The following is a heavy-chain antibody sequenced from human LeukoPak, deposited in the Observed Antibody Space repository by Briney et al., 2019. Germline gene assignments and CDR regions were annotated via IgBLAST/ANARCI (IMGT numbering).Heavy chain of an antibody. V-gene: IGHV4-34*01. Sequence: SETLSLTCAAYGGSFSGYYWSWIRQPPGKGLEWIGEINHSGSTNYNPSLKSRVTISVDTSKNQFSLKLSSVTAADTAVYYCARGRPSYGYDYYYYYGMDVWGQGTTVTVSS. CDR2: INHSGST. CDR3: ARGRPSYGYDYYYYYGMDV. J-gene: IGHJ6*02. D-gene: IGHD5-18*01. CDR1: GGSFSGYY.